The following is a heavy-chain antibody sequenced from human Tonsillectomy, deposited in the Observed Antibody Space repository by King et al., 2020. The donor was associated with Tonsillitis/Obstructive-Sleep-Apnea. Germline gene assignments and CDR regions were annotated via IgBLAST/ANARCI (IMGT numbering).Heavy chain of an antibody. Sequence: EVQLVQSGGGLVQPGGSLRLSCAASGFTFSSYAMSWVRQAPGQGLEWVSAISGSGGSTYYADSVKGRFTISRDNSKNTLYLQMNSLRSEDTPGFYCAKDPIWDIVLVPAASISYWGQGTLVTVSS. CDR3: AKDPIWDIVLVPAASISY. CDR1: GFTFSSYA. V-gene: IGHV3-23*04. CDR2: ISGSGGST. D-gene: IGHD2-2*01. J-gene: IGHJ4*02.